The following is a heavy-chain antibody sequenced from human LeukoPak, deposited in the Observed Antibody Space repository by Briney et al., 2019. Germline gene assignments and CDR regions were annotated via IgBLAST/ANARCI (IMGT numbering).Heavy chain of an antibody. D-gene: IGHD3-3*01. CDR3: ARDLRQTYYDFWSGYLRSEHDAFDI. J-gene: IGHJ3*02. Sequence: GSLRLSCSASGFTFCDYYISWIRQAPGKGLEWVSYISSSGSTIYYAESVKGRFTISRDNAKNSLYLQMNSLRAEDTAVYYCARDLRQTYYDFWSGYLRSEHDAFDIWGQGTMVTVSS. V-gene: IGHV3-11*01. CDR1: GFTFCDYY. CDR2: ISSSGSTI.